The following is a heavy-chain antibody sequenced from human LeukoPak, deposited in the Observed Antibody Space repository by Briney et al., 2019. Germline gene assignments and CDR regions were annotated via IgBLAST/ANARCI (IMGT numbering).Heavy chain of an antibody. CDR3: ARDLGTTFDP. J-gene: IGHJ5*02. CDR2: MYHSGST. D-gene: IGHD1-1*01. CDR1: GGSISIYY. Sequence: SETLSLTCTVSGGSISIYYWTWIRQAPGQGLEWIGYMYHSGSTKYNPSLKSRVTISVDTSKNQFSLKLSSVTAADTAIYYCARDLGTTFDPWGQGTLDTVSS. V-gene: IGHV4-59*01.